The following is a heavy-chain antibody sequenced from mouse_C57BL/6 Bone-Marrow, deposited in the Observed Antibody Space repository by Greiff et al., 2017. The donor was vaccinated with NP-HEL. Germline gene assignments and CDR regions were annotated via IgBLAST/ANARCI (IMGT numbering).Heavy chain of an antibody. CDR3: ARRSDGYFWYFDV. J-gene: IGHJ1*03. CDR2: INSDGGST. V-gene: IGHV5-2*02. D-gene: IGHD2-3*01. CDR1: EYEFPSHD. Sequence: EVHLVESGGGLVQPRESLKLSCESNEYEFPSHDMSWVRKTPEKRLELVAAINSDGGSTYYPDTMERRFIISRDNTKKTLYLQMSSLRSEDTALYYCARRSDGYFWYFDVWGTGTTVTVSS.